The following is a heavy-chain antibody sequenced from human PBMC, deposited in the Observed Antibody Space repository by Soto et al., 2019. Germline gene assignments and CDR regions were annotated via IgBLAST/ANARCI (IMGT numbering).Heavy chain of an antibody. CDR1: GYSFTSYW. CDR2: IYPGDSDT. V-gene: IGHV5-51*01. CDR3: ARHKGIAARRGSYYYYMDV. Sequence: GESLKISCQGSGYSFTSYWIGWVRQMPGKGLEWMGIIYPGDSDTRYSPSFQGQVTISADKSISTAYLQWSSLKASDTAMYYCARHKGIAARRGSYYYYMDVWGKGTTVTVSS. J-gene: IGHJ6*03. D-gene: IGHD6-6*01.